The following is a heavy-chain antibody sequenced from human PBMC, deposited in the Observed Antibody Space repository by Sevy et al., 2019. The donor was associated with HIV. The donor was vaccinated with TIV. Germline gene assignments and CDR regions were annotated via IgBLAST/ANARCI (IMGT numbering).Heavy chain of an antibody. Sequence: GGSLRLSCVGSGFSFSYYGIHWVRQSPGKGLDWVALISHDGINEYYADSVKGRFTISRDNSKNTVYLEMNSLRNEDTAIYFCANAYSGSYSHSYLDAQDVWGQGTTVTVSS. J-gene: IGHJ6*02. CDR2: ISHDGINE. V-gene: IGHV3-30*18. D-gene: IGHD1-26*01. CDR1: GFSFSYYG. CDR3: ANAYSGSYSHSYLDAQDV.